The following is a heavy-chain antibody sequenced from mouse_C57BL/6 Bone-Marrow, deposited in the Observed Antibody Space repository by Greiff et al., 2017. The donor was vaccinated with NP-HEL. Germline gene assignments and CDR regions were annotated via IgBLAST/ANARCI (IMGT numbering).Heavy chain of an antibody. CDR3: ARGGDYGHAY. D-gene: IGHD1-2*01. CDR2: IYPRDGST. V-gene: IGHV1-85*01. CDR1: GYTFTSYD. J-gene: IGHJ3*01. Sequence: VNVVESGPELVKPGASVKLSCKASGYTFTSYDINWVKQRPGQGLEWIGWIYPRDGSTKYNEKFKGKATLTVDTSSSTAYMELHSLTSEDSAVYFCARGGDYGHAYWGQGTLVTVSA.